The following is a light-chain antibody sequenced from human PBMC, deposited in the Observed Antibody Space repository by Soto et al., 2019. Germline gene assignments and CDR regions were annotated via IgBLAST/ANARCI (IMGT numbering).Light chain of an antibody. J-gene: IGKJ1*01. CDR1: QSITNR. Sequence: DIQMTQSPSTRSASVGDRVTITCRASQSITNRLAWYQQNPGKAPKVLIYDASSLESGAPSRFSGSGSGTEFILTISRLQPDDFATYCCQHYGGMWAFGQGNKVEMK. V-gene: IGKV1-5*01. CDR3: QHYGGMWA. CDR2: DAS.